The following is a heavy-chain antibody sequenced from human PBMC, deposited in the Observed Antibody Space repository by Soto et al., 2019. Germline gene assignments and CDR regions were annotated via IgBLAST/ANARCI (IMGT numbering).Heavy chain of an antibody. Sequence: SVKLACTAFGGPFISYASSWVRQAPGQGLEWMGGIIPIFGTANYAQKFQCRVTITADESTSTAYMELSSLRSEDTAVYYCARTPPALVVVPAAIWFDPWGQGTLVTVSS. D-gene: IGHD2-2*01. CDR3: ARTPPALVVVPAAIWFDP. J-gene: IGHJ5*02. V-gene: IGHV1-69*01. CDR1: GGPFISYA. CDR2: IIPIFGTA.